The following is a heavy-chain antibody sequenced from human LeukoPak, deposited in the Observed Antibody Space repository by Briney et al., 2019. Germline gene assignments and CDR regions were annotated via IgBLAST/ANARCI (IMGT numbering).Heavy chain of an antibody. D-gene: IGHD6-19*01. CDR3: ARDPAGWYDGYFQH. CDR1: GFTFSSYG. Sequence: GGSLRLSCAASGFTFSSYGMNWVRQAPGKGLEWVSFISTSSSYIYYADSVKGRFTISRDNARNSLYLQMNSLRAEDTAVYYCARDPAGWYDGYFQHWGQGTLVTVSS. J-gene: IGHJ1*01. CDR2: ISTSSSYI. V-gene: IGHV3-21*06.